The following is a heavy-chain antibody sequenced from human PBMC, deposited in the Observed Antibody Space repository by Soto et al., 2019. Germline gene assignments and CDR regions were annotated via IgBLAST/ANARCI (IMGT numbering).Heavy chain of an antibody. D-gene: IGHD3-10*01. V-gene: IGHV3-21*02. J-gene: IGHJ4*02. CDR2: ISSSGTYI. CDR3: AGMDYYTSGPDY. CDR1: GFTFSSYT. Sequence: EVQLVESGGGLVKPGGSLRLSCAASGFTFSSYTMNWVRQAPGKGLEWVSSISSSGTYINYADPVKGRFTISRDNAKNSLYLHMSSLRVEDTAVYYCAGMDYYTSGPDYWGQGTLVTVSS.